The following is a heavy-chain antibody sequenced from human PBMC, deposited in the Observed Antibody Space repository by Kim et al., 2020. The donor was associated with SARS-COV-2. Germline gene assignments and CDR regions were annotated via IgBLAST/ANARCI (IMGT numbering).Heavy chain of an antibody. CDR2: IRSKAYGGTT. J-gene: IGHJ6*02. CDR1: GFTFGDYA. CDR3: TRYCSGGSCPKKTANYSYYYGMDV. D-gene: IGHD2-15*01. V-gene: IGHV3-49*03. Sequence: GGSLRLSCTASGFTFGDYAMSWFRQAPGKGLEWVGFIRSKAYGGTTEYAASVKGRFTISRDDSKSIAYLQMNSLKTEDTAVYYCTRYCSGGSCPKKTANYSYYYGMDVWGQGTTVTVSS.